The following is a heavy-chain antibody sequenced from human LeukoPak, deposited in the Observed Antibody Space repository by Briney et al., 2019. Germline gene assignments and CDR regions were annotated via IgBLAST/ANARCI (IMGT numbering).Heavy chain of an antibody. CDR2: ISSRGSVI. CDR1: GFTLSSYS. Sequence: GGSLRLSCAASGFTLSSYSMNWVRQAPGKGLEWVSYISSRGSVIYYADSVKGRFIMSRDNAKNSLDLQMNSLRAEDTAVYYCARDREEYDFWSGYSDYWGQGTLVTVSS. CDR3: ARDREEYDFWSGYSDY. D-gene: IGHD3-3*01. J-gene: IGHJ4*02. V-gene: IGHV3-48*01.